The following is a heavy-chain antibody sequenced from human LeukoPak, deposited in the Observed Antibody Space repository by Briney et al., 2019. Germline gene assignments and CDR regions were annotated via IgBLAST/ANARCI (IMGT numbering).Heavy chain of an antibody. V-gene: IGHV3-74*01. Sequence: GGSLRLSCADSGFTFGRYWMHWVRHAPGKGLVWVSHITTDGSGTSYADSVKGRFTISRDNAKNTLYLQMNSLRAEDTAVYYCAKHQAAAHFDYWGQGTLVTVSS. J-gene: IGHJ4*02. CDR3: AKHQAAAHFDY. D-gene: IGHD6-13*01. CDR1: GFTFGRYW. CDR2: ITTDGSGT.